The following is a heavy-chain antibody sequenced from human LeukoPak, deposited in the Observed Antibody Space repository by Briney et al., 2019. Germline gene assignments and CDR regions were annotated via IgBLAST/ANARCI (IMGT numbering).Heavy chain of an antibody. D-gene: IGHD6-6*01. CDR3: AREATDSSFSGFDY. CDR2: ISSCSSYI. Sequence: GGSLRLSCAASGFTFSSYSMNWVRQAPGKGLEWVSSISSCSSYIYYADSVKGRFTISRDNAKNSLYLQMNSLRAEDTAVYYCAREATDSSFSGFDYWGQGTLVTVSS. V-gene: IGHV3-21*01. J-gene: IGHJ4*02. CDR1: GFTFSSYS.